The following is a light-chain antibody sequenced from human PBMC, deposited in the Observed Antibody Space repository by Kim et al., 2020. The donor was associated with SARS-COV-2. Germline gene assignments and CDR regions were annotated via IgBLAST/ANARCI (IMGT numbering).Light chain of an antibody. J-gene: IGLJ3*02. CDR1: SGPVTSHYY. V-gene: IGLV7-43*01. Sequence: QAVVTQEPSLTVSPGETVTLTCASSSGPVTSHYYPNWFQQRPGQPPKALIYSTTNKHSWAPARFSGSLLGDKAALTVSDVQPEDEADYYYLLYFGDAHWVFGGGTQLTVL. CDR2: STT. CDR3: LLYFGDAHWV.